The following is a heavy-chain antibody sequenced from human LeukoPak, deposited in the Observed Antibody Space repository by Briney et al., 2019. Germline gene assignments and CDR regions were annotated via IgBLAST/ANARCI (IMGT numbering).Heavy chain of an antibody. Sequence: SEPLSLTCAVYGGSFSGYYWSWIRQPPGKGLEWIGEINHSGSTNYNPSLKSRVTISVDTSKNQFSLKLSSVTAADTAVYYCAVSLNPQFAYYYGMDVWGQGTTVTVSS. CDR2: INHSGST. V-gene: IGHV4-34*01. J-gene: IGHJ6*02. CDR1: GGSFSGYY. CDR3: AVSLNPQFAYYYGMDV. D-gene: IGHD3-10*01.